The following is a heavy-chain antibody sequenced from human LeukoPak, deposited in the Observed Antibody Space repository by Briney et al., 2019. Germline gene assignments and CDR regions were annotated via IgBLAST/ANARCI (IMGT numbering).Heavy chain of an antibody. CDR2: IWYDGSNK. CDR3: ARDYGSGWTVDY. J-gene: IGHJ4*02. Sequence: GGSLRLSCAASGFTFSSYGMHWVRQAPGKGLEWVAVIWYDGSNKYYADSVKGRFTISRDNSKNTLYLQMNSLRAEDTAVYYCARDYGSGWTVDYWGRGTLVTVSS. CDR1: GFTFSSYG. D-gene: IGHD6-19*01. V-gene: IGHV3-33*01.